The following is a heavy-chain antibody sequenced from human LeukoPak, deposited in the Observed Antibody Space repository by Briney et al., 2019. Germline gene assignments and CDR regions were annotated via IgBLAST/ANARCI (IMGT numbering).Heavy chain of an antibody. CDR1: GFTFSSYS. CDR2: ISGTGSHI. V-gene: IGHV3-21*01. CDR3: ARDLANDAFYDFWSGPN. D-gene: IGHD3-3*01. Sequence: GGSLRLSCAASGFTFSSYSMNWVRQAPGKGLEWVSFISGTGSHIYYADSVKGRFTISRDNAKNALLLQLNSLGTEDTAVYYCARDLANDAFYDFWSGPNWGQGTLVTVSS. J-gene: IGHJ4*02.